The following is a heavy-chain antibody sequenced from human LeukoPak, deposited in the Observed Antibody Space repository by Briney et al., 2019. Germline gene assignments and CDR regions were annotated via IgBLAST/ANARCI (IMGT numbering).Heavy chain of an antibody. CDR3: ARISSAYYRDAFDI. CDR1: GYIFISHY. J-gene: IGHJ3*02. D-gene: IGHD3-22*01. Sequence: ASVKVSCKSSGYIFISHYIHWVRQAPGQGLEWMGIFNPSDGATTYSQKFQARVTMTRDTSTSTVYMEVSGLRSEDTAVYYCARISSAYYRDAFDIWGQGTLVTVSS. V-gene: IGHV1-46*03. CDR2: FNPSDGAT.